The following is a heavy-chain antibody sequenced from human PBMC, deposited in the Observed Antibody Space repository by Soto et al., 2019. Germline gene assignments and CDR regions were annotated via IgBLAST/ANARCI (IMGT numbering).Heavy chain of an antibody. J-gene: IGHJ4*02. Sequence: VQLLESGGGLVQPGGSLRLSCAASGFTFSSYAMSWVRQAPGKGLEWVSAISGSGGSTYYADSVKGRFTISRDNSKNTLYLQMNSLRAEDTAVYYCAKVLREGSIVVVEPAWDYWGQGTLVTVSS. D-gene: IGHD2-15*01. V-gene: IGHV3-23*01. CDR3: AKVLREGSIVVVEPAWDY. CDR1: GFTFSSYA. CDR2: ISGSGGST.